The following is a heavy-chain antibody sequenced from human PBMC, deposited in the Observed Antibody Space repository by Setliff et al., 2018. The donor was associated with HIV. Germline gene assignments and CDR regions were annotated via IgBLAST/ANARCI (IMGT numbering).Heavy chain of an antibody. D-gene: IGHD1-26*01. J-gene: IGHJ4*02. CDR1: GYTFTSYG. CDR3: ATSYSGSYYGY. V-gene: IGHV1-24*01. CDR2: FDPEDEET. Sequence: ASVKVSCKASGYTFTSYGISWVRQAPGKGLEWMGGFDPEDEETIYAQKFQGRVTMTDDTSTDTAYMELSSLRSEDTAVYYCATSYSGSYYGYWGQGTLVTVSS.